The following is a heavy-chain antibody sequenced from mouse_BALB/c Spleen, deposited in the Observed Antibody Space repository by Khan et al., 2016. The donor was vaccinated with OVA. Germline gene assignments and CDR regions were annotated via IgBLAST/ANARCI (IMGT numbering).Heavy chain of an antibody. V-gene: IGHV3-2*02. CDR1: GYSITSGYA. CDR2: ISYSGRT. J-gene: IGHJ3*01. Sequence: EVQLQESGPGLVKPSQSLSLTCTVTGYSITSGYAWNWIRQFPGNKLEWMGYISYSGRTSYNPSLKSRISVTRDTSKNQFFLQLNSVTTEDTATYYCAMGRTYWGQGTLVTVSA. CDR3: AMGRTY. D-gene: IGHD4-1*01.